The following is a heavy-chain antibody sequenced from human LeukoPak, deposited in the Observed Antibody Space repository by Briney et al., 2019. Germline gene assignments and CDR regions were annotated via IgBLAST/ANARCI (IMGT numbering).Heavy chain of an antibody. D-gene: IGHD3-10*01. CDR3: ARGLSMVH. Sequence: GGSLRLSCAASGFTFSSYEMNWVRQAPGKGLEWVSVIYSGGSTYYADSVKGRFTISRDNSKNTLYLQMNSLRAEDTAVYYCARGLSMVHWGQGTLVTVSS. CDR1: GFTFSSYE. J-gene: IGHJ4*02. CDR2: IYSGGST. V-gene: IGHV3-53*01.